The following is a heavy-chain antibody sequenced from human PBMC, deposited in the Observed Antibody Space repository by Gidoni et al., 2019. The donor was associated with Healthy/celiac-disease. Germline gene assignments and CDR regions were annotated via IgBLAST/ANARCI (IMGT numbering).Heavy chain of an antibody. CDR1: GFPFSSYG. J-gene: IGHJ4*02. CDR3: ARDGSYYYYGSGIVSYYFDY. Sequence: QVQLVESGGGVVQPGRSLRLSCAASGFPFSSYGMPWVRQAPGKGLEWVAVIWYDGSNKYYADSVKGRFTISRDNSKNTLYLQMNSLRAEDTAVYYCARDGSYYYYGSGIVSYYFDYWGQGTLVTVSS. V-gene: IGHV3-33*01. CDR2: IWYDGSNK. D-gene: IGHD3-10*01.